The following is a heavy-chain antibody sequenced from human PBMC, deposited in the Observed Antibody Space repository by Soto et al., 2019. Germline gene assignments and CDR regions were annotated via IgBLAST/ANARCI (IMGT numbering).Heavy chain of an antibody. V-gene: IGHV1-18*01. Sequence: GASVKVSCKASGYTFTSYGISWVRQAPGQGLEWMGWISAYNGNTNYAQKLQGRVTMTTDTSTSTAYMELGSLRSDDTAVYYCARGDTYYYDSSGPRDAFDIWGQGTMVTVSS. J-gene: IGHJ3*02. CDR2: ISAYNGNT. D-gene: IGHD3-22*01. CDR3: ARGDTYYYDSSGPRDAFDI. CDR1: GYTFTSYG.